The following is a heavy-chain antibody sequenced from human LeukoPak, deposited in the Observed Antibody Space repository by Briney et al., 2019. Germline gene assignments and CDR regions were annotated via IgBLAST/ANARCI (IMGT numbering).Heavy chain of an antibody. J-gene: IGHJ4*02. Sequence: GGSLRLSCAASGFTFSSYSFNWVRQVPGKGLEWVSSITTTFYTYYTDSVKGRFTISRDNAKNSLYLQMISLRAKDTAVYYCARVRANWYEDYWGRGTLVTVSS. CDR2: ITTTFYT. D-gene: IGHD6-13*01. V-gene: IGHV3-21*01. CDR3: ARVRANWYEDY. CDR1: GFTFSSYS.